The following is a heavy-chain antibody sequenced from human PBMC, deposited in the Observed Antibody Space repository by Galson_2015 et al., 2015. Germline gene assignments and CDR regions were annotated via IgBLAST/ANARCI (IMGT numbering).Heavy chain of an antibody. CDR1: GYTFTDYY. CDR2: INPNSGGT. CDR3: ATGYCSGNNCYSLFDY. D-gene: IGHD2-15*01. Sequence: SVKVSCKASGYTFTDYYMHWVRQAPGQGLEWMGWINPNSGGTNYAQSFQGWVTMTRDTSISTAYMELSRLRSDDTAVYYCATGYCSGNNCYSLFDYWGQGTLVIVSS. J-gene: IGHJ4*02. V-gene: IGHV1-2*04.